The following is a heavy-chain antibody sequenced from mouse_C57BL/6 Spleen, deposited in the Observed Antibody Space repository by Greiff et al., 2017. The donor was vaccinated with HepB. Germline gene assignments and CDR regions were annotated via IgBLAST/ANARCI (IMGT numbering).Heavy chain of an antibody. V-gene: IGHV1-55*01. J-gene: IGHJ2*01. D-gene: IGHD1-1*01. CDR3: ARSHYYGSSSFDY. CDR2: IYPGSGST. Sequence: VQLQQPGAELVKPGASVKMSCKASGYTFTSYWITWVKQRPGQGLEWIGDIYPGSGSTNYNEKFKSKATLTVDTSSSTAYMQLSSLTSEDSAVYYCARSHYYGSSSFDYWGQGTTRTVSS. CDR1: GYTFTSYW.